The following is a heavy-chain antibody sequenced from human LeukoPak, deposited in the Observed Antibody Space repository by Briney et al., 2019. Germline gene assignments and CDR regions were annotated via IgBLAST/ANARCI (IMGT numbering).Heavy chain of an antibody. V-gene: IGHV5-51*06. CDR2: IYPADSDT. CDR3: AVRVVIRDFDAFDI. D-gene: IGHD3-3*01. J-gene: IGHJ3*02. Sequence: GESLKISCKASGYSFNNYWIGWVRQMPGKGLEWMGIIYPADSDTRYSPSFQGQFTISADKSINTAYLQWSSLKASDTAIYYCAVRVVIRDFDAFDIWGQGTMVTVSS. CDR1: GYSFNNYW.